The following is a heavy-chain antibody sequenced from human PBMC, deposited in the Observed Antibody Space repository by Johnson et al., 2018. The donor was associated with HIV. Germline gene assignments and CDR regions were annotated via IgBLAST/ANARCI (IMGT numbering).Heavy chain of an antibody. V-gene: IGHV3-23*04. J-gene: IGHJ3*02. CDR1: GFTFSNYA. CDR2: ISARGDTS. CDR3: AKSGGLVITFDPGAFDI. D-gene: IGHD3-16*01. Sequence: VQLVESGGGLVQPGGSLRLSCAVSGFTFSNYAMSWVRQAPGKGLEWVSAISARGDTSYYADSVKGRFTISRDNSKNTLYLQMNSLRAEDTAVYYCAKSGGLVITFDPGAFDIWGQGTMVTVSS.